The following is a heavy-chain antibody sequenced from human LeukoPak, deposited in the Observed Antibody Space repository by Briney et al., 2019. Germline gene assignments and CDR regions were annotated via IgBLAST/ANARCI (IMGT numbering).Heavy chain of an antibody. V-gene: IGHV4-39*07. J-gene: IGHJ4*02. D-gene: IGHD2-21*01. CDR3: ARVWVIEPEGHDYFDY. Sequence: SETLSLTCTVSGGSISSSSYYWGWIRQPPGKGLEWIGSIYYSGSTYYNPSLKSRVTISVDTSKNQFSLKLSSVTAADTAVYYCARVWVIEPEGHDYFDYWGQGTLVTVSS. CDR1: GGSISSSSYY. CDR2: IYYSGST.